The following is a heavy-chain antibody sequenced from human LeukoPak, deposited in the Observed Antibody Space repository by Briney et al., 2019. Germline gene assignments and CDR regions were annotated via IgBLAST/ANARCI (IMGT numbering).Heavy chain of an antibody. Sequence: GGSLRLSCAASGFTFSSYWMSWVRQAPGKGLGWVANIKQDGSEKYYVDSVKGRFTTSRDNAKNSLYLQMNSLRAEDTAVYYCARVRRYCSSTSCYRGGYAFDIWGQGTMVTVSS. V-gene: IGHV3-7*01. D-gene: IGHD2-2*01. CDR2: IKQDGSEK. CDR3: ARVRRYCSSTSCYRGGYAFDI. CDR1: GFTFSSYW. J-gene: IGHJ3*02.